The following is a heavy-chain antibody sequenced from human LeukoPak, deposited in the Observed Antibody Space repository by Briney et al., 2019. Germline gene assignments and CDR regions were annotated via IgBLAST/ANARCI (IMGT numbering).Heavy chain of an antibody. CDR3: ASSTVDTVMVTANFDY. V-gene: IGHV4-39*01. CDR1: GGSISSTNYY. CDR2: FYYSGRT. Sequence: SETLSLTCTVSGGSISSTNYYWDWIRQPPGKGLEWIGSFYYSGRTYYNPSLKSRVTISVDTTKNQFSLKLNSVTAADTAVYYCASSTVDTVMVTANFDYWGQGTLVTISS. D-gene: IGHD5-18*01. J-gene: IGHJ4*02.